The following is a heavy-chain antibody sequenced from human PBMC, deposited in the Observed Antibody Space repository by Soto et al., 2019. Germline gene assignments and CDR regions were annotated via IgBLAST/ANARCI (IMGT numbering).Heavy chain of an antibody. D-gene: IGHD5-12*01. CDR2: INAGNGNT. CDR1: GYTFTDYA. J-gene: IGHJ5*02. CDR3: ARARLDGNGYTWSWFDP. Sequence: QVQLVQSEAEVQEPGASVKVSCKASGYTFTDYALQWVRQAPGQSLEWMGWINAGNGNTKYSQKFLGRVTFTRDTSASTAYMEMSSLTYEDTAVFYCARARLDGNGYTWSWFDPWGQGVLVTVSS. V-gene: IGHV1-3*01.